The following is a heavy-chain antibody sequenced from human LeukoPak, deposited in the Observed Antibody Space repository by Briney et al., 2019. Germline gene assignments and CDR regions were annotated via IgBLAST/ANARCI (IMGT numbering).Heavy chain of an antibody. J-gene: IGHJ6*03. Sequence: GGTLRLSCAASGFTFSSYGMSWVRQAPGKGLEWVSVIYSGGSTYYADSVKGRFTISRDNSKNTLYLQMNSLRAEDTAVYYCARDRCDYVWGSYRSRCYMDVWGKGTTVTISS. D-gene: IGHD3-16*02. V-gene: IGHV3-66*01. CDR1: GFTFSSYG. CDR2: IYSGGST. CDR3: ARDRCDYVWGSYRSRCYMDV.